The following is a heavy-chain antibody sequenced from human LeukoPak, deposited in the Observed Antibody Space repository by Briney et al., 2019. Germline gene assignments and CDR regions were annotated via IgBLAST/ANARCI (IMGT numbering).Heavy chain of an antibody. CDR2: IYYSGST. V-gene: IGHV4-39*07. D-gene: IGHD1-26*01. J-gene: IGHJ3*02. CDR3: AREGSGSYSGAFDI. Sequence: SETLSLTCTVSGGSISSSYYYWGWIRQPPGKGLEWIGSIYYSGSTYYNPSLKSRVTISVDTSKNQFSLNLSSVTAADTAVYYCAREGSGSYSGAFDIWGQGTMVTVSS. CDR1: GGSISSSYYY.